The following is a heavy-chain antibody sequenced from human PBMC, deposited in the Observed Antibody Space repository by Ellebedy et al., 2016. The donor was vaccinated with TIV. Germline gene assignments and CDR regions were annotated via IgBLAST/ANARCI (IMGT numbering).Heavy chain of an antibody. CDR3: ARDGVVVITGTYYYYGMDV. V-gene: IGHV1-69*13. CDR1: GGTFSSYA. CDR2: IIPIFGTA. D-gene: IGHD3-22*01. Sequence: SVKVSXXASGGTFSSYAISWVRQAPGQGLEWMGGIIPIFGTANYAQKFQGRVTITADESTSTAYMELSSLRSEDTAVYYCARDGVVVITGTYYYYGMDVWGQGTTVTVSS. J-gene: IGHJ6*02.